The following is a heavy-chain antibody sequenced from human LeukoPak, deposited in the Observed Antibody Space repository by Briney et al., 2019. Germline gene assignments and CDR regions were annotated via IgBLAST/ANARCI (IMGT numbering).Heavy chain of an antibody. CDR3: ATDREGDPSAYYLV. CDR1: GFTFSGYA. J-gene: IGHJ4*02. CDR2: ISDNGSRT. Sequence: GGSLRLSCAASGFTFSGYAMSWVRQAPGKGLEWVSTISDNGSRTYYADSVKGRFTISRDNSKNTLFLQMNSLRAGDSAVYYCATDREGDPSAYYLVGGQGTLVTVSS. D-gene: IGHD3-22*01. V-gene: IGHV3-23*01.